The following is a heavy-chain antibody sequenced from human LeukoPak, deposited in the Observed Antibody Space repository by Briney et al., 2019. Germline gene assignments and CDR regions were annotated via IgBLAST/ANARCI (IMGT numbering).Heavy chain of an antibody. D-gene: IGHD6-25*01. CDR2: INPKNGGT. J-gene: IGHJ4*02. CDR3: VVSIQAAAIPAFDS. CDR1: GYNFAHN. V-gene: IGHV1-2*02. Sequence: ASVKVSCKASGYNFAHNIHWVRQAPGQGHEFMGWINPKNGGTKYAQNFQGRVTMTRDTSISTVYMELSSLGSDDTAVYYCVVSIQAAAIPAFDSWGQATLVTVSS.